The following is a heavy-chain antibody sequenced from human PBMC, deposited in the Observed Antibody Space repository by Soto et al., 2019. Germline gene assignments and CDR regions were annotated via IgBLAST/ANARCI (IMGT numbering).Heavy chain of an antibody. CDR2: MSSNGKT. V-gene: IGHV4-31*03. J-gene: IGHJ5*02. CDR1: GASVSSNHYY. CDR3: ARDPAP. Sequence: SETLSLTCTVSGASVSSNHYYWSWIRQLPAKGLEWIAHMSSNGKTYYNPSLKSRVTISVDTSKNQFSLKLSSVTVADTAVYYCARDPAPWGQGALVTVSS.